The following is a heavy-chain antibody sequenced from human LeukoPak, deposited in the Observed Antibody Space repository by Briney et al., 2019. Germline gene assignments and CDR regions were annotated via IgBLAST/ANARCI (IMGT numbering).Heavy chain of an antibody. V-gene: IGHV3-23*01. CDR3: AKGTERYREVSSFDS. D-gene: IGHD3-10*01. Sequence: PGGSLRLSCTASGFIFSNYAMSWVRQAPGKGLEWVSAINRVGDGTYYADFVQGRFTISRDNSENTLYLQMNSLRPEDTATYYCAKGTERYREVSSFDSWGQGTQVTVSS. CDR1: GFIFSNYA. CDR2: INRVGDGT. J-gene: IGHJ4*02.